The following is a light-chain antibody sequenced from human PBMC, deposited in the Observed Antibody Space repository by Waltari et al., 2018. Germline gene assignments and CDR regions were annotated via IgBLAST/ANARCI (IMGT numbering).Light chain of an antibody. CDR2: GAS. Sequence: EIVLTQSPGTLSVSPGESATLSCRTSQSVDSFYISWYQQKPGQAPRLIILGASSRATGVPDRFSGSGSGTHFTLTISRLEPEDFAVYYCQQYGAARYTFGPGTRLEIK. CDR1: QSVDSFY. CDR3: QQYGAARYT. V-gene: IGKV3-20*01. J-gene: IGKJ3*01.